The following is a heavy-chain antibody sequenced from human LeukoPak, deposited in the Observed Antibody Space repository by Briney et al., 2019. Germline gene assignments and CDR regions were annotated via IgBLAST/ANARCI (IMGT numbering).Heavy chain of an antibody. V-gene: IGHV4-38-2*02. CDR2: TYHGGTT. CDR1: GYSISSGYL. D-gene: IGHD2-21*02. CDR3: ARGSGDWTYYFDY. J-gene: IGHJ4*02. Sequence: PSETLSLTCTVSGYSISSGYLWGWIRPPPGKGLEWIGSTYHGGTTYSNPSLKSRVIISEDTSKNQSSLKLSSVTAADTAVYYCARGSGDWTYYFDYWGQGTLVTVSS.